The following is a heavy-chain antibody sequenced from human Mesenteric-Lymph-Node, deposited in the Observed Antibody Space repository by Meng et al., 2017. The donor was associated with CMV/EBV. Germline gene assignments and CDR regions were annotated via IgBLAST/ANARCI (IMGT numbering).Heavy chain of an antibody. CDR3: AKDQEPGSSWYGNWFDS. V-gene: IGHV3-23*03. D-gene: IGHD6-13*01. CDR1: GFTFSSYD. Sequence: GGSLRLSCVASGFTFSSYDMSWVRQAPGKGLEWVSVINSGGSNTYYADSVKGRFTISRDDSKNTLYLLMNSLRVEDTAVYYCAKDQEPGSSWYGNWFDSWGQGTLVTVSS. J-gene: IGHJ5*01. CDR2: INSGGSNT.